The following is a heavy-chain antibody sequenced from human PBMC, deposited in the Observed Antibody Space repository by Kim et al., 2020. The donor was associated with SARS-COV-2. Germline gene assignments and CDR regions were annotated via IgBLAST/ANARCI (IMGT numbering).Heavy chain of an antibody. J-gene: IGHJ5*02. D-gene: IGHD3-10*01. Sequence: KSRVTISVDTSKNQFSLKLSSVTAADTAVYYCASRPIYYGSGSYPPRFDPWGQGTLVTVSS. CDR3: ASRPIYYGSGSYPPRFDP. V-gene: IGHV4-34*01.